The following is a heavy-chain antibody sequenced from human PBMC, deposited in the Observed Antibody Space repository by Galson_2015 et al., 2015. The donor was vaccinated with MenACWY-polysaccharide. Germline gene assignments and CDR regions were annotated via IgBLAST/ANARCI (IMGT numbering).Heavy chain of an antibody. V-gene: IGHV3-23*01. D-gene: IGHD6-13*01. CDR3: AKVGPRSSWTMGLDY. CDR2: SGSGGGL. CDR1: GFSFSAYG. Sequence: SLRLSCAASGFSFSAYGMSWVRQAPGRGLEWVSGSGSGGGLYYDDAVKARLTVSRDNSRNTLSLQMNNLRAEDTAVYYCAKVGPRSSWTMGLDYWGQGTLVTVSS. J-gene: IGHJ4*02.